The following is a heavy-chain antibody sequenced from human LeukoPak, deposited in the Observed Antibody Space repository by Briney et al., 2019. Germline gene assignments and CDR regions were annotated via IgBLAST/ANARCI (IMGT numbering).Heavy chain of an antibody. CDR2: ISSSGSTI. CDR3: ARDSSLLRYFDWLFH. D-gene: IGHD3-9*01. Sequence: GGSLRLSCAASGFTFSDYYMSWIRQAPGKGLEWVSYISSSGSTIYYADSVKGRFTTSRDNAKNSLYLQMNSLRAEDTAVYYCARDSSLLRYFDWLFHWGQGTLVTVSS. CDR1: GFTFSDYY. J-gene: IGHJ5*02. V-gene: IGHV3-11*01.